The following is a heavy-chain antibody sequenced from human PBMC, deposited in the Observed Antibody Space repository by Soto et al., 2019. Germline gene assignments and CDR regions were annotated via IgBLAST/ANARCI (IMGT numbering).Heavy chain of an antibody. Sequence: QVQLQESGPGLVKPSGTLSLTCAVSGGSISSSNWWSWVRQPPGKGLEWIGEIYHSGSTNYNPSLKSRVTISVDNSKHHFSLKLSSVTAADTAVYYCARAGRGYCSGGSCYSGLHGMDVWGQGTTVTVSS. CDR3: ARAGRGYCSGGSCYSGLHGMDV. CDR2: IYHSGST. J-gene: IGHJ6*02. D-gene: IGHD2-15*01. V-gene: IGHV4-4*02. CDR1: GGSISSSNW.